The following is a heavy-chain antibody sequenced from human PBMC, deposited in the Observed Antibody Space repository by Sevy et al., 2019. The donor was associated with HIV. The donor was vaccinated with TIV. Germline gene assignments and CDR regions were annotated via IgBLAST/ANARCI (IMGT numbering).Heavy chain of an antibody. CDR2: IYRSGSA. CDR3: ATHPNYYDSTGFPHGLNI. Sequence: TLSLTCTVSGGSINTGGYYWSWIRQHPGKGLEWIGYIYRSGSAFYNPSLESRVTISVDTSKNQFSLKLSSVTAADRAVYYCATHPNYYDSTGFPHGLNIWGQGTMVTVS. V-gene: IGHV4-31*03. J-gene: IGHJ3*02. CDR1: GGSINTGGYY. D-gene: IGHD3-22*01.